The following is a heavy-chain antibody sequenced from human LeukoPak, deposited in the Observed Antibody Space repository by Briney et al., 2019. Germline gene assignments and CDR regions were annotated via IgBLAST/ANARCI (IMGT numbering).Heavy chain of an antibody. J-gene: IGHJ2*01. CDR2: IWYDGSNK. CDR1: GFTFSSYG. V-gene: IGHV3-33*06. D-gene: IGHD6-13*01. Sequence: PGGSLRLSCAASGFTFSSYGMHWVRQAPGKGLEWVAVIWYDGSNKYYADSVKGRFTISRDNSKNTLYLQMNSLRAEDTAVYYCAKMDSSSWSPVDWYFDLWGRGTLVTVSS. CDR3: AKMDSSSWSPVDWYFDL.